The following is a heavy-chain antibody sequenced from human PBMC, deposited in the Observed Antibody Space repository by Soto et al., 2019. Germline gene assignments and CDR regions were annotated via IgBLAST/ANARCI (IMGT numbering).Heavy chain of an antibody. CDR2: ISSSSSSI. V-gene: IGHV3-48*01. D-gene: IGHD5-12*01. J-gene: IGHJ3*02. CDR3: VREDGYRGGEAIDI. CDR1: GFTFSSYS. Sequence: GGSLRLSCAASGFTFSSYSMNWVRQAPGKELECISFISSSSSSIIYADSVKGRFTISRDNSKNTLYLQMNSLRAEDTAVYYCVREDGYRGGEAIDISGQGTIGTGS.